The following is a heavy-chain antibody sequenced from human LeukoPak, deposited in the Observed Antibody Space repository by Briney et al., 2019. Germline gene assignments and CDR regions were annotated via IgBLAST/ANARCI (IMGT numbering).Heavy chain of an antibody. J-gene: IGHJ6*03. CDR1: GGSISSYY. V-gene: IGHV4-4*07. CDR3: ARVVLDYDFWSGYPNPYHYYMDV. D-gene: IGHD3-3*01. Sequence: SETLSLTCTVSGGSISSYYWSWIRQPAGKGLEWIGRIYTSGSTNYNPSLKSRVTMSVDTSKNQFSLKLSSVTAADTAVYYCARVVLDYDFWSGYPNPYHYYMDVWGKGTTVTVSS. CDR2: IYTSGST.